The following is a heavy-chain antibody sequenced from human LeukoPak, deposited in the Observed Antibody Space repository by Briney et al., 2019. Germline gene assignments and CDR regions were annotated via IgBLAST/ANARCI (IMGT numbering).Heavy chain of an antibody. D-gene: IGHD3-3*01. CDR2: INHSGST. CDR3: ARVETYYDFWSGPYYGMDV. J-gene: IGHJ6*02. Sequence: SETLSLTCAVYGGSFSGYYWSCIRQHPGKGLEWIVEINHSGSTNYNPSLKSRVTISVDTSKNQFSLKLSSVTAADTAVYYCARVETYYDFWSGPYYGMDVWGQGTTVTVSS. CDR1: GGSFSGYY. V-gene: IGHV4-34*01.